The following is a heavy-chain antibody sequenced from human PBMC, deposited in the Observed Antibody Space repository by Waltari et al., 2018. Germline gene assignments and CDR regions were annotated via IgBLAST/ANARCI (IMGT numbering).Heavy chain of an antibody. CDR3: ARDQDYYDSSGYFDI. J-gene: IGHJ3*02. D-gene: IGHD3-22*01. Sequence: QLRLQESGPGLVKPSETLSLTCAVSGYSISSGYYWGWIRQPPGKGLEWIGSIYHSGSTYYNPSLKSRVTISVDTSKNQFSLKLSSVTAADTAVYYCARDQDYYDSSGYFDIWGQGTMVTVSS. V-gene: IGHV4-38-2*02. CDR1: GYSISSGYY. CDR2: IYHSGST.